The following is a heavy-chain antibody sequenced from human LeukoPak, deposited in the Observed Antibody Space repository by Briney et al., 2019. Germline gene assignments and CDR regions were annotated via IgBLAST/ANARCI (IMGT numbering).Heavy chain of an antibody. D-gene: IGHD6-19*01. J-gene: IGHJ4*02. Sequence: GGSLRLSCAASGFTFTKFAMSWVRQAPGKGLEWVSAISASGGNTYYADSVKGRFTISRDNSKNTLYLQVNSLRVEDTAFYYXXXDNXRXXTSGPNPDSLHWGQGALVTVSS. V-gene: IGHV3-23*01. CDR3: XXDNXRXXTSGPNPDSLH. CDR2: ISASGGNT. CDR1: GFTFTKFA.